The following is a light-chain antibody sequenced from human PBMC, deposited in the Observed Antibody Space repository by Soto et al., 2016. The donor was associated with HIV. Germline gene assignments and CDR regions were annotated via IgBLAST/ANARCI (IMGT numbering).Light chain of an antibody. J-gene: IGKJ4*01. V-gene: IGKV1-8*01. CDR3: QQYYSYPPLT. CDR2: AAS. Sequence: IRMTQSPSSFSASTGDRVTITCRASQGISSYLAWYQQKPGKAPKLLIYAASTLQSGVPSRFSGSGSGTDFTLTISCLQSEDFATYYCQQYYSYPPLTFGGGTKVEIK. CDR1: QGISSY.